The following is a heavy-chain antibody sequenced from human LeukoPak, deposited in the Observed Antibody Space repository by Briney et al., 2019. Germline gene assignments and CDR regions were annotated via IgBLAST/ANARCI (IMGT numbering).Heavy chain of an antibody. V-gene: IGHV1-2*02. CDR2: INPNSGGT. D-gene: IGHD5-24*01. CDR1: GYSFTGYY. Sequence: ASVKVSCKASGYSFTGYYMHWVRQAPGQGLEWMGWINPNSGGTNYARNFQGRVTMTRDTSISTAYMDLSRLRSDDTAVYYCARDRRNFDYWGQGTLVTVSS. J-gene: IGHJ4*02. CDR3: ARDRRNFDY.